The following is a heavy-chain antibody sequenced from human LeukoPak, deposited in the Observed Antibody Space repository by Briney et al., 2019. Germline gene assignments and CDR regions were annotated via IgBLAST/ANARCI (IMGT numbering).Heavy chain of an antibody. CDR1: GFTFSSYW. J-gene: IGHJ3*02. Sequence: GGSLRLSCAVSGFTFSSYWMSWVRQSPGKGLEWLANIKEDGSEKYYVDSVNGRFTISRDNAKNSLYLQMNCLRAEDTAVYYLAKDPPFLGLVAFEIWGQGTMVTVFS. CDR3: AKDPPFLGLVAFEI. V-gene: IGHV3-7*01. CDR2: IKEDGSEK. D-gene: IGHD3-3*01.